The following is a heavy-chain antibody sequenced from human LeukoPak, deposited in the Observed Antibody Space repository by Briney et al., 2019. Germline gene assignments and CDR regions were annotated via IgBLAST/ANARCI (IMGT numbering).Heavy chain of an antibody. CDR2: IYYSVST. CDR1: GGSISSSTSY. Sequence: SETLSLTCTVSGGSISSSTSYWGWIRQPPGRGLEWIGSIYYSVSTNYNPSLKSRVTISVDTSENQFSLNLTSVTAADTAVYYCARLLRDYDILTGYYPPSGAFDIWGHGTMVTVSS. CDR3: ARLLRDYDILTGYYPPSGAFDI. V-gene: IGHV4-39*01. J-gene: IGHJ3*02. D-gene: IGHD3-9*01.